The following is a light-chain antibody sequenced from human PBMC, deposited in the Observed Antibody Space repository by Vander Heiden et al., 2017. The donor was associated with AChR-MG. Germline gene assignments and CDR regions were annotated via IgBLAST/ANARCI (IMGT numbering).Light chain of an antibody. CDR1: ETIGNR. Sequence: ESVLTQAPDFQSLAAKEKVTITARSSETIGNRFQRYQHKPNVPPQLLIKYASKSFSGVHTRIGGSGSGKDFTLTIHSLAVEDAATYYCHQSDTLPWTFGQGTKVEIK. V-gene: IGKV6-21*01. J-gene: IGKJ1*01. CDR2: YAS. CDR3: HQSDTLPWT.